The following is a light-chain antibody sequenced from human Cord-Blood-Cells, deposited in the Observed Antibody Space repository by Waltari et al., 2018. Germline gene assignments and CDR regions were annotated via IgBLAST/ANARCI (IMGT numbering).Light chain of an antibody. CDR1: QSVSSSY. Sequence: ELVLTQSPGTLSLSPGERASLSCRASQSVSSSYLAWYQQKPGQAPRLLIYGASSRATGIPDRFSGSGSGTDFTLTISRLEPEDSAVYYCQQYGSSPTFGQGTKVEIK. CDR3: QQYGSSPT. J-gene: IGKJ1*01. CDR2: GAS. V-gene: IGKV3-20*01.